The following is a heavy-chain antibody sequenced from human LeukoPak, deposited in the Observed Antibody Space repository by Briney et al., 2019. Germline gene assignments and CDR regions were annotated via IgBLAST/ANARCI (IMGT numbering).Heavy chain of an antibody. CDR2: IYYSGST. J-gene: IGHJ4*02. CDR3: ARVTVVPAAHTAHTVFDY. D-gene: IGHD2-2*01. CDR1: GGSISSSSYY. Sequence: PSETLSLTCTVSGGSISSSSYYWGWIRQPPGKGLEWIGSIYYSGSTYYNPSLKSRVTISVDTSKNQFSLKLSPVTAADTAVYYCARVTVVPAAHTAHTVFDYWGQGTLVTVSS. V-gene: IGHV4-39*01.